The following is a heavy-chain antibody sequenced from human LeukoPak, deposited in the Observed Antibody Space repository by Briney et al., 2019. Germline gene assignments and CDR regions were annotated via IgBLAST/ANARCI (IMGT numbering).Heavy chain of an antibody. CDR3: ASVAAYFDY. V-gene: IGHV1-69*06. J-gene: IGHJ4*02. CDR1: GYTFTSYD. D-gene: IGHD6-6*01. CDR2: IIPIFGTA. Sequence: SVKVSCKASGYTFTSYDINWVRQATGQGLEWMGGIIPIFGTANYAQKFQGRVTITADKSTSTAYMELSSLRSEDTAVYYCASVAAYFDYWGQGTLVTVSS.